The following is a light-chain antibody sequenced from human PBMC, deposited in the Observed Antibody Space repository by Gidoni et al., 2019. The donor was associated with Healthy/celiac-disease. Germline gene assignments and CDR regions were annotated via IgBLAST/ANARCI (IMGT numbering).Light chain of an antibody. CDR3: QQYNNWPPWT. CDR1: QSVSSN. CDR2: GAP. V-gene: IGKV3-15*01. J-gene: IGKJ1*01. Sequence: EIVMTQSPGTLSVSPGERATLSCRANQSVSSNHAWYQQTHGQDPRLLRYGAPTRATGIPAGLSGSGSGTEFTLTISSLQYEDFAVYYCQQYNNWPPWTFGQGTKVEIK.